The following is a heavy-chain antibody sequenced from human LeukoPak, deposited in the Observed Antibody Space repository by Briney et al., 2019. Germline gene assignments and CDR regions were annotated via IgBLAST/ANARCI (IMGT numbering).Heavy chain of an antibody. V-gene: IGHV1-46*01. CDR2: INPSGGST. CDR1: GYTFTSYY. Sequence: GASVKVSCKASGYTFTSYYMHWVRQAPGQGLEWVGIINPSGGSTSYAQKFQGRVTVTRDTSTSTVYMELSSLRSEDTAVYYCARESSWEHFDYWGQGTLVTVSS. D-gene: IGHD6-13*01. CDR3: ARESSWEHFDY. J-gene: IGHJ4*02.